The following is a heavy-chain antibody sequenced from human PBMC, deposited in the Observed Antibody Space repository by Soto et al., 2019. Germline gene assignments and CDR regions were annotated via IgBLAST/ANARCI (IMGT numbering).Heavy chain of an antibody. V-gene: IGHV3-30*03. CDR1: GFTFSSYG. Sequence: PGGSLRLSCAASGFTFSSYGMHWVRQAPGKGLEWVAVISYDGSNKYYADSVKGRFTISRDNSKNTLYLQMNSLRAEDTAVYYCAPGVAARHPGSSDPWGQGTLVTLSS. J-gene: IGHJ5*02. CDR3: APGVAARHPGSSDP. CDR2: ISYDGSNK. D-gene: IGHD6-6*01.